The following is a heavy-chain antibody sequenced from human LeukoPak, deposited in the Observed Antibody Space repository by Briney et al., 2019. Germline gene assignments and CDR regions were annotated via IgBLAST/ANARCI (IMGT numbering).Heavy chain of an antibody. Sequence: PGGSLRLSCAASGFTFSDYYMNWIRQAPGKGLEWISYISSSGSTIYYADFVKGRFTISRDNVKNSLYLQMNSLRAEDTAVYYCARDPIYDWNVGSFDYWGQGTLVTVSS. CDR3: ARDPIYDWNVGSFDY. CDR2: ISSSGSTI. D-gene: IGHD1-20*01. J-gene: IGHJ4*02. CDR1: GFTFSDYY. V-gene: IGHV3-11*01.